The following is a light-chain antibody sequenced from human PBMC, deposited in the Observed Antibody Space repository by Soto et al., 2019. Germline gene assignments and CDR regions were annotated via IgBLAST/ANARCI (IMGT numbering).Light chain of an antibody. J-gene: IGKJ1*01. V-gene: IGKV3-20*01. CDR3: QHYGSSPWT. CDR2: GAS. Sequence: EIVLTQSAGTLSLSPGERATLSCRASQSVSSSYLAWYQQKPGQAPRLLIYGASSRATGIPDRFSGSGSGTDFTLTISRLEPEAFAVYYCQHYGSSPWTFGQGTKVEIK. CDR1: QSVSSSY.